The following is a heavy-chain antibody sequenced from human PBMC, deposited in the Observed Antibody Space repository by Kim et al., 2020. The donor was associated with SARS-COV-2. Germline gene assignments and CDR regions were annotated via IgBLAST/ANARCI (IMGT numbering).Heavy chain of an antibody. V-gene: IGHV4-59*01. CDR2: IYYNGSN. J-gene: IGHJ4*02. Sequence: SETLSLTCTVSGGSISSSYWSWIRQPPGKGLEWSGYIYYNGSNNYNPSFKSRDTISVDTSKNQYSLKLSSVTAANTAEYYCTRGASAWCTNYFHYWGQGT. D-gene: IGHD2-8*02. CDR1: GGSISSSY. CDR3: TRGASAWCTNYFHY.